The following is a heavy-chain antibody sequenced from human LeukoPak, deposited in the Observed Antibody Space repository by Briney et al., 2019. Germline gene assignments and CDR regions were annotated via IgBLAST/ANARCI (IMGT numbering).Heavy chain of an antibody. Sequence: ASVKVSCKASGYTFTGYYIHWVRQAPGQGLEWMGWINPNSGDTNYAQKFQGRVTMTRDTSINTAYMELSRLRSEDTAVYYCTTANRLTRDSSGYYPDSWGQGTLVTVSS. CDR1: GYTFTGYY. V-gene: IGHV1-2*02. D-gene: IGHD3-22*01. CDR3: TTANRLTRDSSGYYPDS. J-gene: IGHJ4*02. CDR2: INPNSGDT.